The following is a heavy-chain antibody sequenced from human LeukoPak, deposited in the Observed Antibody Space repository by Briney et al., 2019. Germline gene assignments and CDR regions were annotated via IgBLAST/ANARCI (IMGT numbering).Heavy chain of an antibody. CDR2: ISYDGSNK. Sequence: PGRSLRLSCAASGFTFSSYAMHWVRQAPGKGLEWVAVISYDGSNKYYADSVKGRFTISRDNAKNSLYLQINSLRAEDTAVYYCARRVFYDDSSGNPYGLDVWGQGTTVTVSS. J-gene: IGHJ6*02. CDR1: GFTFSSYA. CDR3: ARRVFYDDSSGNPYGLDV. D-gene: IGHD3-22*01. V-gene: IGHV3-30-3*01.